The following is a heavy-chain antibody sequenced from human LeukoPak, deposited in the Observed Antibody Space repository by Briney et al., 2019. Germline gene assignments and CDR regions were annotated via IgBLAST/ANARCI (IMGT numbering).Heavy chain of an antibody. J-gene: IGHJ4*02. D-gene: IGHD3-9*01. Sequence: QPGGSLRLSCAASGFTFSSYGMHWVRQAPGKGLEWVAFIRYDGSNKYYADSVKGRFTISRDNAKNSLFLQVNSLRAEDTAVYYCARETGWLFDYWGQGTLVTVSS. CDR1: GFTFSSYG. CDR2: IRYDGSNK. CDR3: ARETGWLFDY. V-gene: IGHV3-30*02.